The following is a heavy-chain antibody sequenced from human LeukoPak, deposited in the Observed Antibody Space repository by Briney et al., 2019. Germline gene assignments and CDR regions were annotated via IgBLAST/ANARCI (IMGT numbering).Heavy chain of an antibody. D-gene: IGHD4-23*01. CDR2: ISSSSSTI. CDR3: ARVSGGYGGKVMVD. J-gene: IGHJ4*02. CDR1: GFTFSSYS. Sequence: GGSLRLSCAASGFTFSSYSMNWVRQAPGKGLEWVSYISSSSSTIYYADSVKGRFTISRDNAKNSLYLQMNSLRAEDTAVYYCARVSGGYGGKVMVDWGQGTLVTVSS. V-gene: IGHV3-48*04.